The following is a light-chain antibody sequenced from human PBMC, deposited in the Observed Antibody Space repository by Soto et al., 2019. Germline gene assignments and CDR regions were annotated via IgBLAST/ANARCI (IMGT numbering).Light chain of an antibody. CDR1: QRVSSS. CDR2: GAS. Sequence: EVVMTQSPATLSMSPGERATLSCRASQRVSSSLAWYQQKPGQAPRLLIYGASTRATGIPDRFSGSGSETEFTLTISRLQAEHFANYYFQQYNNWWTFGQGTKVEIK. CDR3: QQYNNWWT. V-gene: IGKV3-15*01. J-gene: IGKJ1*01.